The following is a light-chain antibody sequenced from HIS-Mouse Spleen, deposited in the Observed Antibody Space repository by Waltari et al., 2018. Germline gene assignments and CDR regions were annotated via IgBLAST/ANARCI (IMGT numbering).Light chain of an antibody. CDR1: SSDVGGYNY. V-gene: IGLV2-14*01. Sequence: QSALTQPASVSGSPGQSITISCTGTSSDVGGYNYVSWYQQHPGKAPKLMIYEGSNRPSGVSNRFSVSKSGNTASLTIAGLQAEDEADYYCSSYTSSSTLWVFGGGTKLTVL. CDR2: EGS. CDR3: SSYTSSSTLWV. J-gene: IGLJ3*02.